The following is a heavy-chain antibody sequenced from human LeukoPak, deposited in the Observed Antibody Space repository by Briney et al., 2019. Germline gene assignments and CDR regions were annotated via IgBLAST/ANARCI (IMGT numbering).Heavy chain of an antibody. Sequence: PSETLSLTCAVYGGSFSGYYWSWIRQPPGKGLEWIGEINHSGSTNYNPSLKSRVTISVDTSKNQFSLKLSSVTAADTAVYYCARGQYYYDSSGYYHFDYWGQGTLVTVSS. V-gene: IGHV4-34*01. D-gene: IGHD3-22*01. CDR3: ARGQYYYDSSGYYHFDY. J-gene: IGHJ4*02. CDR1: GGSFSGYY. CDR2: INHSGST.